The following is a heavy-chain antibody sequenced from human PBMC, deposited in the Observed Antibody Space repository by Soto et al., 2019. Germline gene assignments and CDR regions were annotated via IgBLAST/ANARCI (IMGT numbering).Heavy chain of an antibody. D-gene: IGHD3-16*01. V-gene: IGHV1-2*02. CDR2: INPNSGAT. CDR3: ARVGAGDGGWFDP. Sequence: QAQLVQSGAEVKKPGASVKVSCKASGYRFTGYYTHWVRQAPGQGLEWMGWINPNSGATDYAHKSKGRATRTRDRPKSTPYMGLSSLTSDDTPVYYCARVGAGDGGWFDPWGQGTLVTVSS. J-gene: IGHJ5*02. CDR1: GYRFTGYY.